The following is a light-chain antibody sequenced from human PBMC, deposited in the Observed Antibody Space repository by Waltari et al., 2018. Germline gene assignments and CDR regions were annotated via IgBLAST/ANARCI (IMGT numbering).Light chain of an antibody. CDR3: AAWDDNLNGV. J-gene: IGLJ2*01. V-gene: IGLV1-44*01. Sequence: QSILTQPPSASGAPGLTVTISCSGASSNVGSNSVNWYQHLPGTAPRLLIYNDDQLPSGVPARFSGSKSGTSASLVISGLQSGDEGTYFCAAWDDNLNGVFGGGTRLTVL. CDR1: SSNVGSNS. CDR2: NDD.